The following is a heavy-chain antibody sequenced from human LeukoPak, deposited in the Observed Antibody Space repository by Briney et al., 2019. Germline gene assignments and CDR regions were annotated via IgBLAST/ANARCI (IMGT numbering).Heavy chain of an antibody. V-gene: IGHV3-48*03. Sequence: PGGSLRLSCAASGFTFSSYEMNWVRQAPGKGLEWVSYISSSGSTIYYADSVKGRFTISRDNARNSLYLQMNSMRAEDTAVYYCARDALGYCSSTSCPLYYYMDVWGKGTTVTVSS. CDR1: GFTFSSYE. D-gene: IGHD2-2*01. CDR3: ARDALGYCSSTSCPLYYYMDV. J-gene: IGHJ6*03. CDR2: ISSSGSTI.